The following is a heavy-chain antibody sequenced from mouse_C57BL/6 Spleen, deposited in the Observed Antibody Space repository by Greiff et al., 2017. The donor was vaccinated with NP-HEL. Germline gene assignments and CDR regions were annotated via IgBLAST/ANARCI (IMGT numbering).Heavy chain of an antibody. Sequence: QVQLQQSGAELAKPGASVKLSCKASGYTFTSYWMHWVKQRPGQGLEWIGYINPSSGYNKYNQKFKDKATLTADKSSSTAYMQLSSLTYEDAAVYYCASGNYGDYWGQGTTRTVSS. V-gene: IGHV1-7*01. CDR2: INPSSGYN. D-gene: IGHD2-1*01. CDR1: GYTFTSYW. CDR3: ASGNYGDY. J-gene: IGHJ2*01.